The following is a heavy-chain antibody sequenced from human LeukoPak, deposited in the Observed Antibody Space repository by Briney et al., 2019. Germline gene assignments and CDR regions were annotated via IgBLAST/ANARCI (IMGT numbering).Heavy chain of an antibody. CDR1: GFTFSNYA. Sequence: GGSLRLSCAASGFTFSNYAMSWVRQAPGKGLEWASGISGSGGSTYYADSVKGRFTLSRDNSKNTLYLQMDSLRVEDTAVYYCAKVGNNGYFDFWGQGTLVTVSS. D-gene: IGHD1-26*01. CDR3: AKVGNNGYFDF. CDR2: ISGSGGST. V-gene: IGHV3-23*01. J-gene: IGHJ4*02.